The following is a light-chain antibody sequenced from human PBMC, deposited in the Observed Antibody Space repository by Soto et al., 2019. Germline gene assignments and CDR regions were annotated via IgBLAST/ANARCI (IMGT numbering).Light chain of an antibody. J-gene: IGKJ1*01. CDR3: QQYNGYSGT. Sequence: DILMTQSPSTLSASVGDRVTITCRASQSISTWLAWFQQKPGKAPKLLIFDASSLQSGVPSRFSGSGSGTDFTLTISSLQTDDFATYYCQQYNGYSGTFGQGTKVEIK. V-gene: IGKV1-5*01. CDR2: DAS. CDR1: QSISTW.